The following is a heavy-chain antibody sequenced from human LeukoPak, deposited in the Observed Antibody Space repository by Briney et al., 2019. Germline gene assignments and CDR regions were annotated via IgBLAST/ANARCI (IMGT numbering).Heavy chain of an antibody. CDR2: IKSKAYGGTT. V-gene: IGHV3-49*04. J-gene: IGHJ6*04. D-gene: IGHD2-2*01. Sequence: PGRSLRLSCAASGFTFSSYGMHWVRQAPGKGLEWVGFIKSKAYGGTTEYAASVKGRFTISRDDSKSIAYLQMNSLKTEDTAVYYCTRGSFLIHRDIVVVPAASNYYYYGMDVWGKGTTVTVSS. CDR3: TRGSFLIHRDIVVVPAASNYYYYGMDV. CDR1: GFTFSSYG.